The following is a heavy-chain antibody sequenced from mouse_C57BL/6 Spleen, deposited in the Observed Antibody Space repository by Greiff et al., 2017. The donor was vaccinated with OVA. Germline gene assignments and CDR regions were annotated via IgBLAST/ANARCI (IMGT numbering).Heavy chain of an antibody. CDR1: GYTFTSYG. CDR3: ARLGDYDPFAY. V-gene: IGHV1-81*01. J-gene: IGHJ3*01. CDR2: IYPRSGNT. D-gene: IGHD2-4*01. Sequence: QVQLQQSGAELARPGASVKLSCTASGYTFTSYGISWVKQRTGQGLEWIGEIYPRSGNTYYNEKFKGKATLTADKSSSTAYMELRSLTSEDSAVYFCARLGDYDPFAYWGQGTLVTVSA.